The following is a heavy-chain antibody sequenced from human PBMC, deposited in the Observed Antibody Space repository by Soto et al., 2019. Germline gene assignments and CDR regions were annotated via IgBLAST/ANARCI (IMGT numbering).Heavy chain of an antibody. D-gene: IGHD2-21*02. Sequence: QVQLVQSGAEVKKPGSSVKVSCKASGGTFSSYTISCVRQAPGQGLEWMGRIIPILGIANYAQKFQGRVTITADKSTSTASMELSSLRSEDTAVYYCARGSVVTPSDYWAQGTLVTVSS. CDR2: IIPILGIA. V-gene: IGHV1-69*02. J-gene: IGHJ4*02. CDR1: GGTFSSYT. CDR3: ARGSVVTPSDY.